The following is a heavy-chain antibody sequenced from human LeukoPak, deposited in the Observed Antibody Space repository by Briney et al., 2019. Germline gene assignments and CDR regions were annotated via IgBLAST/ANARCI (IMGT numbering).Heavy chain of an antibody. Sequence: SETLSLTCTVSGGSISSYYWSWIRQPPGKGLEWIGYIYYSGSTNYNPSLKSRVTISVDTSKNQFSLKLSSVTAADTAVYYCAREGQQLGPYYFDYWGQGTLVTVSS. CDR1: GGSISSYY. V-gene: IGHV4-59*01. CDR3: AREGQQLGPYYFDY. J-gene: IGHJ4*02. CDR2: IYYSGST. D-gene: IGHD6-13*01.